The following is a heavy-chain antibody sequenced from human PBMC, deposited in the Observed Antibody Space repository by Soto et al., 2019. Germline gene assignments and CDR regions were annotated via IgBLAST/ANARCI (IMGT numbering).Heavy chain of an antibody. J-gene: IGHJ5*02. V-gene: IGHV1-69*06. D-gene: IGHD2-15*01. Sequence: SVKVSCKASGGTFSSYAISWVRQAPGQGLEWMGGIIPIFDTANYAQKFQGRVTITADKSTSTAYMELSSLRSEDTAVYYCAGTKGNIVVVVAATEWFDPWGQGTLVTVSS. CDR2: IIPIFDTA. CDR3: AGTKGNIVVVVAATEWFDP. CDR1: GGTFSSYA.